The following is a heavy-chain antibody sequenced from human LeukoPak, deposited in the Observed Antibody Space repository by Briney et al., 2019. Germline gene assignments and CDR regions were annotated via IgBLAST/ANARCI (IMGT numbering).Heavy chain of an antibody. V-gene: IGHV3-21*01. J-gene: IGHJ3*02. Sequence: GGSLRLSCAASEFTFTSYELNWVRQAPGKGLECVSSISSSSSYIYYADSVKGRFTISRDNGKKTLYLEMNSLRAEETAVYYCARDQLTPSSVYFDAFDIWGQGTMVTVSS. CDR3: ARDQLTPSSVYFDAFDI. CDR2: ISSSSSYI. CDR1: EFTFTSYE. D-gene: IGHD3-22*01.